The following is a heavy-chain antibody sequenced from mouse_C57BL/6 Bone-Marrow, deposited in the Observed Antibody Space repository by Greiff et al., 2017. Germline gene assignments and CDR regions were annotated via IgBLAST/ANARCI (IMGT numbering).Heavy chain of an antibody. Sequence: QVQLQQPGAELVKPGAPAKLSCKASGYTFTSYWLHWVKQRPGRGLEWFGRFDPNRGGTKYNEKFKSKATRTVDKPSSTAHMQLSSLSSEDSAVYYCAMGPYYVGYWGQGTTLTVSS. CDR1: GYTFTSYW. CDR2: FDPNRGGT. J-gene: IGHJ2*01. CDR3: AMGPYYVGY. V-gene: IGHV1-72*01.